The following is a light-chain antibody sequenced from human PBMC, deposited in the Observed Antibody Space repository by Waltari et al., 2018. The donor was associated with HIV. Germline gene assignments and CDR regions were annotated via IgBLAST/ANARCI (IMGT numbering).Light chain of an antibody. V-gene: IGKV3-15*01. Sequence: EIVMTQSPATLSVSPGERPTLSCRASQSFSSGLAWFQQKPGQGPRLLMYGSSIRATDIPARFSGSGSGTEFTLTINNLQSEDFAIYYCQQYNNWPWTFGQGTKVEI. CDR2: GSS. CDR1: QSFSSG. J-gene: IGKJ1*01. CDR3: QQYNNWPWT.